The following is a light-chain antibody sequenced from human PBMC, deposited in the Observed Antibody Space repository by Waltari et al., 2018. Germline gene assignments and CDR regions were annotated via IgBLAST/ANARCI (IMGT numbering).Light chain of an antibody. Sequence: QSALTPPASVSASPGQAIIISCTATGTHVAGYDYLCGYQQYPGKAPRLIIYDVYNRPSGVSNRFSGSKSDNTASLTISGLQAEDESVYYCSSYTSSGVVFGGGTKLTVL. V-gene: IGLV2-14*01. CDR3: SSYTSSGVV. CDR2: DVY. CDR1: GTHVAGYDY. J-gene: IGLJ2*01.